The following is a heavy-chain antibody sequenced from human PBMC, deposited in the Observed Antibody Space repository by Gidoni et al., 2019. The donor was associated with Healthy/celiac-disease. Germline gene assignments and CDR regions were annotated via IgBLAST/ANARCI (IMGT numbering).Heavy chain of an antibody. D-gene: IGHD1-26*01. CDR3: AKGNEYSGTPPNDY. CDR1: GFMVSNYA. J-gene: IGHJ4*02. CDR2: ISYGGSNK. Sequence: QVQLVEAGGGVVQPGRALRLSCAAAGFMVSNYAMHWVRQAPGKGLEGVAVISYGGSNKYYADSVKGRFSISRDNSKNTLYLQMNSLRPEDTAVYYCAKGNEYSGTPPNDYWGQGTLVTVSS. V-gene: IGHV3-30*04.